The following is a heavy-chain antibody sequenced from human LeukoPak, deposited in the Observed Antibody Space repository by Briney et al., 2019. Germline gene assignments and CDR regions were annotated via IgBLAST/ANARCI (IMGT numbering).Heavy chain of an antibody. J-gene: IGHJ4*02. CDR1: GGSFSGYY. D-gene: IGHD6-13*01. Sequence: SETLSLTCAVYGGSFSGYYWSWIRQPPGKGLEWIGEINHSGSTNYNPSLKSRVTISVDTSKNQFSLKLSSVTAADTAVYYCARVVGSSWINYWGQGTLVTVSS. CDR3: ARVVGSSWINY. CDR2: INHSGST. V-gene: IGHV4-34*01.